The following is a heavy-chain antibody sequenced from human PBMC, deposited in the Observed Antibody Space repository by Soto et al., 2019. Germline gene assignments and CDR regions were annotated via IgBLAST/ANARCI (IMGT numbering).Heavy chain of an antibody. D-gene: IGHD2-2*01. J-gene: IGHJ6*02. V-gene: IGHV1-18*01. CDR2: ISPYNGHT. CDR1: GYSFTSYG. Sequence: QVPLVQSEGEVKKPGASVKVSCQASGYSFTSYGISWVRRAPGQGLEWMGWISPYNGHTQFVQRFQGRVTMTTDTSTKTADMELRNLRSDDTAHYYCARDLTIVPATHPRLENYGMDVWGHGTTVIVSS. CDR3: ARDLTIVPATHPRLENYGMDV.